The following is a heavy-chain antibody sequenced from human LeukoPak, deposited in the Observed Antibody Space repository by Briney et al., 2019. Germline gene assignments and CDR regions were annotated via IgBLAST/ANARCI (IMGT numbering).Heavy chain of an antibody. J-gene: IGHJ6*02. CDR1: GYTFTGYY. Sequence: ASVKVSCKASGYTFTGYYMHWVRQAPGQGLEWMGWINPNSGGTNYAQKFQGRVTMARDTSISTAYMELSRLRSDDTAVYYCASDPQYCGGDCYTQDYYYYGMDVWGQGTTVTVSS. D-gene: IGHD2-21*02. CDR2: INPNSGGT. V-gene: IGHV1-2*02. CDR3: ASDPQYCGGDCYTQDYYYYGMDV.